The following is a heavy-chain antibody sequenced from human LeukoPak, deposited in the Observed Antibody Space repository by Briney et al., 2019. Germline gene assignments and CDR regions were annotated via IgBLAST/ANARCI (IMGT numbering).Heavy chain of an antibody. J-gene: IGHJ2*01. V-gene: IGHV3-30-3*01. Sequence: GGSLRLSCAASGFTFSSYAMHWVRQAPGKGLEWVAVISYDGSNKYYADSVKGRFTISRDNSKNTLYLQMNSLKAEDTAVYYCARGQIWYFDLWGRGTLVTVSS. CDR2: ISYDGSNK. CDR1: GFTFSSYA. CDR3: ARGQIWYFDL.